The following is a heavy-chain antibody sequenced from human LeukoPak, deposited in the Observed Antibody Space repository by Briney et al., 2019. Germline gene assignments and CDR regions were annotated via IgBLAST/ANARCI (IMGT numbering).Heavy chain of an antibody. J-gene: IGHJ1*01. CDR3: AKDGAYCGGDCYPEYFQH. CDR2: ISGSGGST. Sequence: GGSLRLSCAASGFTVSSNYMSWVRQAPGKGLEWVSAISGSGGSTYYADSVKGRFTISRDNSKNTLYLQMNSLRAEDTAVYYCAKDGAYCGGDCYPEYFQHWGQGALVTVSS. D-gene: IGHD2-21*02. V-gene: IGHV3-23*01. CDR1: GFTVSSNY.